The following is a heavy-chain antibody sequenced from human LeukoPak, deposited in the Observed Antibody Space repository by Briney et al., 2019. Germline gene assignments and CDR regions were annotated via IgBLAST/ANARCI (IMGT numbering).Heavy chain of an antibody. CDR2: IHTSGST. V-gene: IGHV4-4*07. D-gene: IGHD3-22*01. Sequence: SETLSLTCTVSGGSISSYYWSWIRQPAGKGLEWIGRIHTSGSTIYNPSLKSRVTFSVDTSKNQFSLKLSSVTAADTAVYYCASLGESSDYYWHFQHWGQGTLITVSS. CDR1: GGSISSYY. J-gene: IGHJ1*01. CDR3: ASLGESSDYYWHFQH.